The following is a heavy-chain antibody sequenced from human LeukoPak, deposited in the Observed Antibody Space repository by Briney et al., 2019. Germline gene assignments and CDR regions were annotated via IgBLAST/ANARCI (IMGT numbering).Heavy chain of an antibody. V-gene: IGHV4-59*01. CDR2: IYSSGST. J-gene: IGHJ4*02. Sequence: SETLSLTCTVSGGSISSYYWSWIRQPPGKGLEWIGYIYSSGSTNYNPSLKSRLTISVDASKNQFSLKLTSVTAADTAVYYCSRAYYYGSGSYGLDYWGQGTLVTVSS. CDR1: GGSISSYY. D-gene: IGHD3-10*01. CDR3: SRAYYYGSGSYGLDY.